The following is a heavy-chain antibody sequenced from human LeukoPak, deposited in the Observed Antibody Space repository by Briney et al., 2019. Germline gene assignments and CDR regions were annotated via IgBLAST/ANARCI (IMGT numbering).Heavy chain of an antibody. V-gene: IGHV4-31*03. Sequence: SQTLSLTCTVSGGSISSGGYYWSWIRQPPGNGLKRMWYIYYSGSTYYNPSLKSRVTISVDTSKNQFSLKLSSVTAADTAVYYCARNERYCSSTSCLDYWGQGTLVTVSS. CDR1: GGSISSGGYY. CDR3: ARNERYCSSTSCLDY. J-gene: IGHJ4*02. D-gene: IGHD2-2*01. CDR2: IYYSGST.